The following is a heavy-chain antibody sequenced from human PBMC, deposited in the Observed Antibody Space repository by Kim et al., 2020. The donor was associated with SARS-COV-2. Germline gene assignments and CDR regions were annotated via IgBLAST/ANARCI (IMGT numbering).Heavy chain of an antibody. J-gene: IGHJ4*02. Sequence: SETLSLTCAVSGGSISSSNWWSWVRQPPGKGLEWIGEIYHSGSTNYNPSLKSRVTISVDKSKNQFSLKLSSVTAADTAVYYCAGLGYSSGWYLDYWGQGTLVTVSS. V-gene: IGHV4-4*02. CDR1: GGSISSSNW. CDR2: IYHSGST. CDR3: AGLGYSSGWYLDY. D-gene: IGHD6-19*01.